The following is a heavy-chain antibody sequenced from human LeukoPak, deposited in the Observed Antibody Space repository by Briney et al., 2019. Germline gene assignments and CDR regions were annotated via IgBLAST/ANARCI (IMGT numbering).Heavy chain of an antibody. Sequence: ASVKVSCKASGYTFTSYDINWVRQATGQGLEWMGWMNPNSGNTGYAQKFQGRVTITRNTSISTAYMELSSLRSEDTAVYYCARARADYYQDAFDIWGQGTMVTVSS. D-gene: IGHD3-10*01. V-gene: IGHV1-8*03. CDR1: GYTFTSYD. J-gene: IGHJ3*02. CDR2: MNPNSGNT. CDR3: ARARADYYQDAFDI.